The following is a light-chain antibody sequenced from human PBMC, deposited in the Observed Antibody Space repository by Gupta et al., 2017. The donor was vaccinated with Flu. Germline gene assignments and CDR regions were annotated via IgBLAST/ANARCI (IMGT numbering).Light chain of an antibody. CDR3: HQGN. V-gene: IGKV3-11*01. CDR2: DAS. CDR1: HSPSSY. J-gene: IGKJ2*01. Sequence: VLTQFPATLSLSPGDTASISCRSSHSPSSYLAGYQQRPGQAPRLIIYDASIRADGVKDRFSGDASGSDFTLTIRRLEPEDSAVYDCHQGNFGRGTRLEL.